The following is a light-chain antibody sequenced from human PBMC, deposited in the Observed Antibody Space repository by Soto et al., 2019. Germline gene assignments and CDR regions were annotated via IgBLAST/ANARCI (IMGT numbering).Light chain of an antibody. Sequence: QSVLTQPRSVSGSPGQSVTISCTGTSSDVGGYNYVSWYQQHPGKVPKLIIYDVTKRPSGVPDRFSASKSGNTASLTISGLQAGDEADYYWCSYAGSYTVVFGGGTKLTVL. CDR1: SSDVGGYNY. J-gene: IGLJ2*01. V-gene: IGLV2-11*01. CDR2: DVT. CDR3: CSYAGSYTVV.